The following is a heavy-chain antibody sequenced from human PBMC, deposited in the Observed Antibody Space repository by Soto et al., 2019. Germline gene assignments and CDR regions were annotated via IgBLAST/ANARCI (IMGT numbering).Heavy chain of an antibody. Sequence: CGLTLVNPTQTLTLTCTFSGVSGIGSLGGGGGIRHPPGKALEWLALIYWDDDKRYSPSLKSRLTITKDTSKNQVVLTMTNMDPVDTATYYCAHRHMVGATKYNWFDPWGQGTLVTVSS. J-gene: IGHJ5*02. CDR1: GVSGIGSLGG. D-gene: IGHD1-26*01. CDR2: IYWDDDK. CDR3: AHRHMVGATKYNWFDP. V-gene: IGHV2-5*02.